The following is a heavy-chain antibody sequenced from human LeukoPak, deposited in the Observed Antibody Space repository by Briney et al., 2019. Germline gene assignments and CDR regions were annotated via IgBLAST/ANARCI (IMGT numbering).Heavy chain of an antibody. J-gene: IGHJ5*02. CDR2: IDAKTGNP. D-gene: IGHD5-18*01. CDR3: AKNTWDL. Sequence: ASVKVSCKASGYSITNYAILWVRQAPGQGLEWMGWIDAKTGNPTYVQAFTGRFVFSLDTSVSTAYLQISSLRAEDTGVYYCAKNTWDLWGQGTLVIVSS. CDR1: GYSITNYA. V-gene: IGHV7-4-1*02.